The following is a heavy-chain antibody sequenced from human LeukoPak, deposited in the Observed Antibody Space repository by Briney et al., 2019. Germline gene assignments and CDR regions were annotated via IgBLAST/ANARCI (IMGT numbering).Heavy chain of an antibody. CDR1: GGSINTGAYY. J-gene: IGHJ3*02. V-gene: IGHV4-31*11. Sequence: SETLSLTCAVSGGSINTGAYYWSWIRQHPEEGLEWIGYIYYSGDTLYNPSLKRRVIVSLDMSKNQFSLRLNSVTAADTAVYYCAREDQGNAFDIWGQGTMVTVSS. CDR2: IYYSGDT. CDR3: AREDQGNAFDI. D-gene: IGHD2-2*01.